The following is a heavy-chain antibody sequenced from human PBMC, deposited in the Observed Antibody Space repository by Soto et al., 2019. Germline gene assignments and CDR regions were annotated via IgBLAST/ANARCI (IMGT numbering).Heavy chain of an antibody. CDR1: GFTFSSYE. CDR3: ARARYQLLYTDY. D-gene: IGHD2-2*02. CDR2: ISSSGSTI. Sequence: EVQLVESGGGLVQPGGSLRLSCAASGFTFSSYEMNWVRQAPGTGLEWVSYISSSGSTIYYADSVKGRFTISRDNAKNSLYLQMNSLRAEDTAVYYCARARYQLLYTDYWGQGTLVTVSS. V-gene: IGHV3-48*03. J-gene: IGHJ4*02.